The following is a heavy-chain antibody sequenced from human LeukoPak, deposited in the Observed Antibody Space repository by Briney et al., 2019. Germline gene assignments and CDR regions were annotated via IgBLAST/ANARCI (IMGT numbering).Heavy chain of an antibody. V-gene: IGHV1-8*01. CDR1: GYTFTSYD. J-gene: IGHJ4*02. CDR2: MNPNSGNT. CDR3: ARTPGGYTYGSGLDY. D-gene: IGHD5-18*01. Sequence: ASVKVSCKASGYTFTSYDINWVRQATGQGLEWVGWMNPNSGNTGYAQKFQGRVTMTRNTSISTAYMELSSLRSEDTAVYYCARTPGGYTYGSGLDYWGQGTLVTVSS.